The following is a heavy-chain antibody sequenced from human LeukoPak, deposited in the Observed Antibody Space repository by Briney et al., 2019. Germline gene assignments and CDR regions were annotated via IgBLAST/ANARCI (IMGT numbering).Heavy chain of an antibody. D-gene: IGHD3-10*01. CDR2: ISDSGSTI. J-gene: IGHJ4*02. V-gene: IGHV3-11*01. Sequence: GGSLRLSCAASEFVFSDYYMSWIRQAPGKGLECVSYISDSGSTIYYADSVKGRFTISRDNVKNSLYLQMNGLRAEDTAVYYRAREMEGDYGSGTFFDLWGQGNMVTVSS. CDR3: AREMEGDYGSGTFFDL. CDR1: EFVFSDYY.